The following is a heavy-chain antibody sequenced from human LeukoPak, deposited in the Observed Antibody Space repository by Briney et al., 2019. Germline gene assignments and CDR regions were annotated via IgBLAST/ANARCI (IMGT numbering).Heavy chain of an antibody. CDR1: GGSISSGSYY. J-gene: IGHJ4*02. D-gene: IGHD1-14*01. Sequence: SETLSLTCTVSGGSISSGSYYWSWIRQPAGKGLEWIGRIYTSGSTNYNPSLKSRVTISVDTSKNQFSLKLSSVTAADTAVYYCARVQAPKPGYFDYWGQGTLVTVSS. V-gene: IGHV4-61*02. CDR3: ARVQAPKPGYFDY. CDR2: IYTSGST.